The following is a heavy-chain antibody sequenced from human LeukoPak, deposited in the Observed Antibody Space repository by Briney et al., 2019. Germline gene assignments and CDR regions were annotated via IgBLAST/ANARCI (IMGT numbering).Heavy chain of an antibody. D-gene: IGHD3-22*01. Sequence: GRSLRLSFAASGFTFSSYGMHWVRQAPGKGLEWVAVIWYDGSNKYYADSVKGRFTISRDNSKNTLYLQMNSLRAEDTAVYYCARDGTYYYDSSGYYGAFEIWGQVTMVTVSS. CDR2: IWYDGSNK. CDR1: GFTFSSYG. V-gene: IGHV3-33*01. J-gene: IGHJ3*02. CDR3: ARDGTYYYDSSGYYGAFEI.